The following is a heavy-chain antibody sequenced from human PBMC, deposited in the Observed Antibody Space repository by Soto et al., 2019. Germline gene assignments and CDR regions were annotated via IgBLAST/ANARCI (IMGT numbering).Heavy chain of an antibody. D-gene: IGHD3-10*01. V-gene: IGHV3-13*01. CDR3: ARGGGLWFGEEKNWFDP. CDR1: GFTFSSYD. CDR2: IGTAGDT. Sequence: GGSLRLSCAASGFTFSSYDMHWVRQATGKGLEWVSAIGTAGDTYYPGSVKGRFTISRENAKNSLYLQMNSLRAGDTAVYYCARGGGLWFGEEKNWFDPWGQGTLVTVSS. J-gene: IGHJ5*02.